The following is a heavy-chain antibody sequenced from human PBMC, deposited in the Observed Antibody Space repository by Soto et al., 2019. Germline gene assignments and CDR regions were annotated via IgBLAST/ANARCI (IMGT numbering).Heavy chain of an antibody. Sequence: HPGGSLRLPCAASGFTFSSYEMNWVRQAPGKGLEWVSYISSSGSTIYYADSVKGRFTISRDNAKNSLYLQMNSLRAEDTAVYYCARGGAPTFDYWGQGTLVTVSS. J-gene: IGHJ4*02. CDR3: ARGGAPTFDY. V-gene: IGHV3-48*03. CDR2: ISSSGSTI. CDR1: GFTFSSYE. D-gene: IGHD1-26*01.